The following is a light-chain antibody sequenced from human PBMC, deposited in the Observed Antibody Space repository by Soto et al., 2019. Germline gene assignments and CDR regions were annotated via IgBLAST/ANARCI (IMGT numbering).Light chain of an antibody. CDR3: HQYYSFPPWS. CDR1: QGISSY. CDR2: SAS. V-gene: IGKV1-9*01. J-gene: IGKJ1*01. Sequence: DIQLTQSPSFLSASVGDRVTITCRASQGISSYFAWYQQKPGGARKLLIYSASTLQSGVPSRFSCSGFGTDYTLAISGLQSEDFATYYCHQYYSFPPWSFGQGTKVDIK.